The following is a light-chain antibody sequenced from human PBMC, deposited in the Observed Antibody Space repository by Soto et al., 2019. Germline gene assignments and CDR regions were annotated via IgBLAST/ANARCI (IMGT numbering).Light chain of an antibody. Sequence: LTQPASVSGSPGQSITISCTGTSSDVGGYNYLSWYQQHPGKAPKVMIYEVSNRPSGVSNRFSGSKSGNTASLTISGLQAEDEADYFCSSYTTSGTPVFGGGTKLTVL. CDR1: SSDVGGYNY. CDR3: SSYTTSGTPV. V-gene: IGLV2-14*01. CDR2: EVS. J-gene: IGLJ3*02.